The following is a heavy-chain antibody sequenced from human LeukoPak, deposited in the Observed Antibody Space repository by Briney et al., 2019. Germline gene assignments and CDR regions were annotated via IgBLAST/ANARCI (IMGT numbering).Heavy chain of an antibody. D-gene: IGHD2-2*01. Sequence: GASVKVSCKASGGTFSSYAISWVRQAPGQGLEWMGGIIPIFGTANYAQKFQGRVTITTDESTSTAYMELSSLRSEDTAVYYCARRACRGGSTSGYVLGGWFDPWGQGTLVTVSS. J-gene: IGHJ5*02. CDR3: ARRACRGGSTSGYVLGGWFDP. CDR2: IIPIFGTA. V-gene: IGHV1-69*05. CDR1: GGTFSSYA.